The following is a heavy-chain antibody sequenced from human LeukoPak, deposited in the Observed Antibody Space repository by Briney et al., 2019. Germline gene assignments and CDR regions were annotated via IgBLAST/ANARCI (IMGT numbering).Heavy chain of an antibody. CDR3: ARRRRDILTGYSDFDI. J-gene: IGHJ3*02. V-gene: IGHV3-21*01. CDR2: IGSSSSYI. D-gene: IGHD3-9*01. CDR1: GFTFSSYG. Sequence: GGSLRLSCAASGFTFSSYGMHWVRQAPGKGLEWVSSIGSSSSYIYYADSVKGRFTISRDNAKNSLYLQMNSLRAEDTAVYYCARRRRDILTGYSDFDIWGQGTMVTVSS.